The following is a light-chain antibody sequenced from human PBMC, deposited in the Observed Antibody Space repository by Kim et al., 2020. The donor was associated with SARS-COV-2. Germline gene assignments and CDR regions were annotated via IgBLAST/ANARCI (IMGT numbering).Light chain of an antibody. Sequence: VAKSRTGRRSNVGAGYKVHYYQQLPGTAPKHPISGKSNRPSGVPDRFPGSKSGTSASLAITGLQAEDEADYYCQSYDSSLSGHVVFGGGTQLTVL. V-gene: IGLV1-40*01. J-gene: IGLJ2*01. CDR3: QSYDSSLSGHVV. CDR2: GKS. CDR1: RSNVGAGYK.